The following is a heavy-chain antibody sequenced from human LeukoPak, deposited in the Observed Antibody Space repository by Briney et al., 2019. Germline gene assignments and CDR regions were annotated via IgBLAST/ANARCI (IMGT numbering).Heavy chain of an antibody. V-gene: IGHV3-23*01. D-gene: IGHD5-12*01. J-gene: IGHJ4*02. Sequence: GGSLRLSCAASGFTFTSYGMSWVRQAPGKGLEWVSGISGSGGSTYYADSVKGRFTISRDNSKNTLYLQMNSLRAEDTAVYYCAGASGFVSAFDYWGQGTLVTVSS. CDR1: GFTFTSYG. CDR3: AGASGFVSAFDY. CDR2: ISGSGGST.